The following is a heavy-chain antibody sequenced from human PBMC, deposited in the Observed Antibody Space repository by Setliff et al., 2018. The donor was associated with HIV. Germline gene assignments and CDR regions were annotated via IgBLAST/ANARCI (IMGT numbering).Heavy chain of an antibody. Sequence: GASVKVSCKASGYSFINHDMHWVRQAPGQRLEWMGWINVGSGKTQYSQEFRGRVTITRDTSATTAYMELSSLTSEDTAVYYCARDGCSGQRCYLFNGFDPWGQGTLVTVSS. CDR2: INVGSGKT. J-gene: IGHJ5*02. CDR1: GYSFINHD. V-gene: IGHV1-3*01. CDR3: ARDGCSGQRCYLFNGFDP. D-gene: IGHD2-15*01.